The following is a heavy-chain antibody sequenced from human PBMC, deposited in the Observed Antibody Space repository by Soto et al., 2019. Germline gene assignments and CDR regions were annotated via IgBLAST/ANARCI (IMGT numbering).Heavy chain of an antibody. D-gene: IGHD3-3*01. CDR3: ARDYYDFWSGYYTGISNQARGDWYFDL. CDR1: GFTFSSYE. CDR2: ISSSGSTI. V-gene: IGHV3-48*03. Sequence: GGSLRLSCAASGFTFSSYEMNWVRQAPGKGLEWVSYISSSGSTIYYADSVKGRFTISRDNAKNSLYLQMNSLRAEDTAVYYCARDYYDFWSGYYTGISNQARGDWYFDLWGRGTLVTVSS. J-gene: IGHJ2*01.